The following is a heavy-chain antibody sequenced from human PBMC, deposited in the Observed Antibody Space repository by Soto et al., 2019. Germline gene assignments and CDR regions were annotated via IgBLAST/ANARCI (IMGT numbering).Heavy chain of an antibody. V-gene: IGHV4-34*01. D-gene: IGHD1-7*01. CDR3: ARMIVYNWNYGAYYYGMDV. J-gene: IGHJ6*02. CDR2: INHSGST. Sequence: SETLSLICAVYGGSFSGYYWSWIRQPPGKGLEWIGEINHSGSTNYNPSLKSRVTISVDTSKNQFSLKLSSVTAADTAVYYCARMIVYNWNYGAYYYGMDVWGQGTTVTVS. CDR1: GGSFSGYY.